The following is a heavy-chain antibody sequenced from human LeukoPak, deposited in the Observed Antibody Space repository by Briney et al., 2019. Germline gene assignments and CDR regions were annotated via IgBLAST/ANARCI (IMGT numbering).Heavy chain of an antibody. J-gene: IGHJ4*02. D-gene: IGHD6-13*01. V-gene: IGHV4-4*09. CDR2: IYTSGST. Sequence: PSETLSLTCTVPGGSISSYYWSWIRQPPGKGLEWIGYIYTSGSTNYNPSLKSRVTISVDTSKNQFSLKLSSVTAADTAVYYCASLSSSWYYFDYWGQGTLVTVSS. CDR1: GGSISSYY. CDR3: ASLSSSWYYFDY.